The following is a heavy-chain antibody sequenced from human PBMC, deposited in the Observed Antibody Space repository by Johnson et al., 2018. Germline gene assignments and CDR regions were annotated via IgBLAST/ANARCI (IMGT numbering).Heavy chain of an antibody. V-gene: IGHV3-21*01. D-gene: IGHD3-10*01. CDR1: GFTFSSYT. Sequence: VQLVESGGGLVKPGGSLRLSCTASGFTFSSYTVNWVRQAPGKGLGWVSSISGSSSAIFYADSVTGRFTISRDNAENSVYLQMTRLRAEDTAVYYCARKGFDDAQRGNYFPYWGRGTLVTVSS. J-gene: IGHJ1*01. CDR3: ARKGFDDAQRGNYFPY. CDR2: ISGSSSAI.